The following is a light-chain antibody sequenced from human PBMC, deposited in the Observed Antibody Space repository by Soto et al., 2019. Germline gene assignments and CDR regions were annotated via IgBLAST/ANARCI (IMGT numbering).Light chain of an antibody. J-gene: IGKJ1*01. CDR3: QQYGSSPT. CDR1: QSLSSGY. Sequence: EIVLTQSPGTLSLSPGERVTLSCRASQSLSSGYLAWYQQKFGQAPRLLIYDASRRATDIPERFSGSGSGTDFTLTINRLEPEDFAVYYCQQYGSSPTFGLGTKVDIK. CDR2: DAS. V-gene: IGKV3-20*01.